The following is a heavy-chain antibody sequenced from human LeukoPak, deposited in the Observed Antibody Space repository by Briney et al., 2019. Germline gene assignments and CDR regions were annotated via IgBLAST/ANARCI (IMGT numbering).Heavy chain of an antibody. D-gene: IGHD3-22*01. CDR1: GGSISSSSYY. CDR2: IYYSGST. CDR3: AREVGGYDSSGFYRPFDY. Sequence: SETLSLTCTVSGGSISSSSYYWGWIRQPPGKGLEWIGSIYYSGSTYYNPSLKSRVTISVDTSKNQFSLQLNSVTPEDTAVYYCAREVGGYDSSGFYRPFDYWGQGTLVTVSS. J-gene: IGHJ4*02. V-gene: IGHV4-39*07.